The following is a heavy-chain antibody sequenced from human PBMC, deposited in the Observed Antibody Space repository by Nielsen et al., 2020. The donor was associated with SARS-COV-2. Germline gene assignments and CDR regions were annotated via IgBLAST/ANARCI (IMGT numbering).Heavy chain of an antibody. Sequence: GSLRLSCAASGFTFSSYWMSWVRQAPGKGLEWVANIKQDGSEKYYVDSVKGRFTISRDNAKNSLYLQMNSLRAEDTAVYYCARDRSYGDFHYYYYMDVWGKGTTVTVSS. CDR1: GFTFSSYW. D-gene: IGHD4-17*01. CDR2: IKQDGSEK. J-gene: IGHJ6*03. CDR3: ARDRSYGDFHYYYYMDV. V-gene: IGHV3-7*03.